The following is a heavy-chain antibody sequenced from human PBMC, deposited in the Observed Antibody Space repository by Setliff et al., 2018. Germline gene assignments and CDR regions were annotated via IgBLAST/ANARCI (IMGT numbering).Heavy chain of an antibody. CDR2: FFHTGNT. J-gene: IGHJ2*01. CDR3: ASGRRDSYNFADWYFDL. Sequence: TLSLTCTVSGYSISSGYYWGWIRQPTGKGLEWLGSFFHTGNTYYNPSLEGRVTISVDTSNNQFSLKLSSVTAADTAVYYCASGRRDSYNFADWYFDLWGPGTLVTVSS. D-gene: IGHD1-1*01. CDR1: GYSISSGYY. V-gene: IGHV4-38-2*02.